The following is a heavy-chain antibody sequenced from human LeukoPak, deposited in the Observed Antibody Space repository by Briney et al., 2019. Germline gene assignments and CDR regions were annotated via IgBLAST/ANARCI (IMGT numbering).Heavy chain of an antibody. CDR2: ISGGGGTT. CDR3: TTDRVSSSWLDY. D-gene: IGHD6-13*01. J-gene: IGHJ4*02. CDR1: GFTFSSYA. Sequence: GGSLRLSCAASGFTFSSYAMNWVRQAPGKGLEWVSAISGGGGTTYYADSVKGRFTISRDNSKNTLYLQMNSLKTEDTAVYYCTTDRVSSSWLDYWGQGTLVTVSS. V-gene: IGHV3-23*01.